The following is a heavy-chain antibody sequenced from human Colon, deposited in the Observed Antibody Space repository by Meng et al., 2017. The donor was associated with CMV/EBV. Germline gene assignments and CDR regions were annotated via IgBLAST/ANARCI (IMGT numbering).Heavy chain of an antibody. J-gene: IGHJ4*02. D-gene: IGHD1-1*01. CDR3: IRENWYYDY. CDR2: MLPKTGAL. Sequence: QVQLGQSGAEVKKPGASVKVSCKASGYTFTPYYIHWVRQAPGQGREWVGCMLPKTGALDYAQKFRGRITLTTDTSITTAYMELGGLTSDDTAVYYCIRENWYYDYWGLGTLVTVSS. V-gene: IGHV1-2*02. CDR1: GYTFTPYY.